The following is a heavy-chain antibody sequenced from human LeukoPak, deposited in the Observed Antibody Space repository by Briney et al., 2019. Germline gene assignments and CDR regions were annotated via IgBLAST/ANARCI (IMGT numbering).Heavy chain of an antibody. D-gene: IGHD1-26*01. Sequence: GGSLRLSCAASGFIFTSYSMNWVRQAPGKGLEWISYISSSSSTIYYADSVRGRFTISRDNAKNSLYLQMNSLRAEDTAVYYCAREGRWELFSFDIWGQGTMVTVSS. CDR1: GFIFTSYS. V-gene: IGHV3-48*01. CDR3: AREGRWELFSFDI. CDR2: ISSSSSTI. J-gene: IGHJ3*02.